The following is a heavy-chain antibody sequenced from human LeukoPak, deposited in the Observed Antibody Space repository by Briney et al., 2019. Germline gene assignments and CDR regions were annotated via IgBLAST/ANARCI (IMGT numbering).Heavy chain of an antibody. CDR2: IYYSGST. D-gene: IGHD3-3*01. Sequence: SETLSLTCTVSGGSISSSSYYWGWIRQPPGKGLEWIGSIYYSGSTYYNPSLKSRVTISVDTSKNQFSLKLSSVTAADTAVYYCAGYDFWSGSPSDYWGQGTLVTVSS. V-gene: IGHV4-39*01. CDR1: GGSISSSSYY. J-gene: IGHJ4*02. CDR3: AGYDFWSGSPSDY.